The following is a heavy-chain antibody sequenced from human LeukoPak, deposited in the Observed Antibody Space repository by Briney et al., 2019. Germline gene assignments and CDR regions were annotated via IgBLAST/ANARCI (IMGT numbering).Heavy chain of an antibody. J-gene: IGHJ5*02. V-gene: IGHV4-59*12. Sequence: PSETLSLTCTVSGDSISSYFWSWIRQPPGKGLEWIGYIYYSGSTYYNPSLKSRVTISVDTSKNQFSLKLSSVTAADTAVYYCARVINCSSTSCYLVWFDPWGQGTLVTVSS. CDR3: ARVINCSSTSCYLVWFDP. CDR2: IYYSGST. CDR1: GDSISSYF. D-gene: IGHD2-2*01.